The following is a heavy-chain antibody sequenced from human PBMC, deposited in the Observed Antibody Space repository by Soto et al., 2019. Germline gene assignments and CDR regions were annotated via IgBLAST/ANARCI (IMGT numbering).Heavy chain of an antibody. D-gene: IGHD3-22*01. CDR2: VKSKTDGGTK. Sequence: EVQLVESGGGLVKPGGSLTLSCAASGFTFSNAWINWVRQAPGKGLEWVGRVKSKTDGGTKDFAASVKGRFAISRDDSISMAFMRMNSLKIEDTAVYYCTTDSYMTVIPVRLDYWGHGTLVTVSS. J-gene: IGHJ4*01. V-gene: IGHV3-15*07. CDR3: TTDSYMTVIPVRLDY. CDR1: GFTFSNAW.